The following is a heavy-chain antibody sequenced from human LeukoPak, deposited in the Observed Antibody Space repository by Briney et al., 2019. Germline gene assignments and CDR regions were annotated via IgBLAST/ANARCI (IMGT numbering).Heavy chain of an antibody. Sequence: PSETLSLTCAVSGGSISSGGYSWSWIRQPPGKGLEWIGYIYHSGSTYYNPPLKSRVTISVDRSKNQFSLKLSSVTAADTAVYYCARDSVSYGDYFDYWGQGTLVTVSS. CDR2: IYHSGST. CDR3: ARDSVSYGDYFDY. V-gene: IGHV4-30-2*01. J-gene: IGHJ4*02. CDR1: GGSISSGGYS. D-gene: IGHD5-18*01.